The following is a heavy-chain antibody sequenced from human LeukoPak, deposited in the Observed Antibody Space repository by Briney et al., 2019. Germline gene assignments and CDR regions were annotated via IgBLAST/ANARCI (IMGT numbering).Heavy chain of an antibody. D-gene: IGHD3-10*01. J-gene: IGHJ5*02. CDR2: IYYSGTT. V-gene: IGHV4-39*01. CDR3: ARQGMVRGVIAWFDP. CDR1: GGLISISTYY. Sequence: PSETLSLTCTVSGGLISISTYYWGWIRRPPGKGLEWIGSIYYSGTTHYNPSLKSRVTIAVDTSKNQFSLKLSSVTAADTAVYYCARQGMVRGVIAWFDPWGQGTLVTVSS.